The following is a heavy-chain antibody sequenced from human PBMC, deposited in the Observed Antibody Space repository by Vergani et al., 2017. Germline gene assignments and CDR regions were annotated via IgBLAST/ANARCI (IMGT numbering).Heavy chain of an antibody. J-gene: IGHJ3*02. CDR2: IGNSGDSA. V-gene: IGHV3-23*01. CDR3: ARTFGSTGSGVFDI. D-gene: IGHD1-26*01. Sequence: EVQLLESGGGLVQPGGSLRLSCAASGFTFSSYAMRWVRQAPGKGLEWVSAIGNSGDSAYYTDSVKGRFTISRDNSKNTLYLQMNSLRAEDTAVYFCARTFGSTGSGVFDIWGQGTMVTVSS. CDR1: GFTFSSYA.